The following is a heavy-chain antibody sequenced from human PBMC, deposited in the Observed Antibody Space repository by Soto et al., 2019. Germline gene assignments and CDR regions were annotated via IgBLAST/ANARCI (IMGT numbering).Heavy chain of an antibody. CDR1: GGSISSYY. V-gene: IGHV4-59*08. D-gene: IGHD3-10*01. CDR2: IYYSGST. CDR3: ARIFRRPTYYYGSGSYYDELGYYMDV. Sequence: SETLSLTCTVSGGSISSYYWSWIRQPPGKGLEWIGYIYYSGSTNYNPSLKSRVTISVDTSKNQFSLKLSSVTAADTAVYYCARIFRRPTYYYGSGSYYDELGYYMDVWGKGTTVTVSS. J-gene: IGHJ6*03.